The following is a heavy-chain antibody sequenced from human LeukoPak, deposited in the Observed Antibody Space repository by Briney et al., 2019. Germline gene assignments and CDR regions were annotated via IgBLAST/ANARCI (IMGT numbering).Heavy chain of an antibody. V-gene: IGHV4-39*01. CDR2: VYYSGST. CDR1: GGSISNSRSY. Sequence: SETLSLTCTVSGGSISNSRSYWGWIRQPPGKGLEWIGSVYYSGSTYYNPSLKSRVTISVDTSKNQFSLKLSSVTAAETAVYYCASTDPATTTYYHYFYYMDVWGKGTTVTVS. D-gene: IGHD1-1*01. J-gene: IGHJ6*03. CDR3: ASTDPATTTYYHYFYYMDV.